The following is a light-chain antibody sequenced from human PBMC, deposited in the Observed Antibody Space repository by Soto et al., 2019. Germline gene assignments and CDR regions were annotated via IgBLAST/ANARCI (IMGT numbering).Light chain of an antibody. CDR2: GAS. Sequence: EIVMTQSPATLSVSPGERVTLSCRASQSVNSNMAWYQQKPGQVPRVLIYGASTRATGIPARFSGSGSGTEFTLNITNLQPEDFAVYHCQQYDNWPPWTFGQGTKVEIK. CDR3: QQYDNWPPWT. CDR1: QSVNSN. V-gene: IGKV3-15*01. J-gene: IGKJ1*01.